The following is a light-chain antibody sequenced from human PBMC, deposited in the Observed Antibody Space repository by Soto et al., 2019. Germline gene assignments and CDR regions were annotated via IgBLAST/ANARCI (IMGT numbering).Light chain of an antibody. J-gene: IGKJ1*01. CDR2: GAS. CDR3: QQRSNWPPTWT. Sequence: EVVLTQSPGTLSLSPGERATLSCRASQSISSNYVAWYQQIPGQTPRLLIWGASTRATGIPDRFSGSGPGTDFTLTISSLEPEDFAVYYCQQRSNWPPTWTFGQGTKVDIK. CDR1: QSISSNY. V-gene: IGKV3-11*01.